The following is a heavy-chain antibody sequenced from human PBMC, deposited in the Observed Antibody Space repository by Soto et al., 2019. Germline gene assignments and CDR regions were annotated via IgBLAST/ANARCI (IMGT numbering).Heavy chain of an antibody. D-gene: IGHD3-22*01. CDR1: GGSISSGGYY. V-gene: IGHV4-31*03. J-gene: IGHJ4*02. CDR3: ARDGSLGYDSSGYSGFDY. CDR2: IYYSGST. Sequence: SSETLSLTCTVSGGSISSGGYYWSWIRQHPGKGLEWIGYIYYSGSTYYNPSLKSRVTISVDTSKNQFSLKLSSVTAADTAVYYCARDGSLGYDSSGYSGFDYWGQGTLVTVSS.